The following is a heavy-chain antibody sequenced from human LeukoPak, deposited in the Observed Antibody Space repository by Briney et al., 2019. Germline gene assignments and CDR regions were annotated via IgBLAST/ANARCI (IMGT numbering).Heavy chain of an antibody. Sequence: SETLSLTCAVSSGSLSGYSWGWIRQPPGKGLEWVGEISHSGITNYNASLKGRVTISLKKPEIQFSLMLSSVTAADTAVYYCTRQSGTVTPIDYWGQGTLVTVSS. J-gene: IGHJ4*02. CDR3: TRQSGTVTPIDY. V-gene: IGHV4-34*01. CDR1: SGSLSGYS. D-gene: IGHD4-17*01. CDR2: ISHSGIT.